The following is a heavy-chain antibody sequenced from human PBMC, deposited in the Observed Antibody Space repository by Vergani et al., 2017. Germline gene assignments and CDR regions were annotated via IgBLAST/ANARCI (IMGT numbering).Heavy chain of an antibody. D-gene: IGHD2-21*02. CDR3: ARDRVTYFDY. CDR2: IYTSGST. V-gene: IGHV4-4*09. J-gene: IGHJ4*02. Sequence: QVQLQESGPGLVKPSETLSLTCTVSGGSISSYYWSWIRQPPGKGLEWIGYIYTSGSTNYNPSLKSRVTISVDTSKNQFSLKLSSVTAADTAVYYCARDRVTYFDYWGQGTLVTVSS. CDR1: GGSISSYY.